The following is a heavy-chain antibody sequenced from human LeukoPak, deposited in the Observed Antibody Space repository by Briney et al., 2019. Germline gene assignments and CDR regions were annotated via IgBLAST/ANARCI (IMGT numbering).Heavy chain of an antibody. V-gene: IGHV1-18*01. D-gene: IGHD3-22*01. Sequence: ASVKVSCKASGYTFTSYGISWVRQAPGQGLEWMGWISAYNGNTNYAQKLQGRVTMTTDTSTSTAYMVLRSLRSDDTAVYYCARDGDSYYDSSGGDYWGQGTLVTVSS. CDR1: GYTFTSYG. J-gene: IGHJ4*02. CDR3: ARDGDSYYDSSGGDY. CDR2: ISAYNGNT.